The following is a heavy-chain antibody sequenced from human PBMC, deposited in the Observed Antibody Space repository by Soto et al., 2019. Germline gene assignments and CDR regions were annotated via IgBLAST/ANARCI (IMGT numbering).Heavy chain of an antibody. D-gene: IGHD3-3*01. V-gene: IGHV3-23*01. CDR2: ISGSGGAT. CDR1: GFTFENYA. CDR3: AKDSWAIFGVPAGEYYAMDV. Sequence: PGLSCVASGFTFENYAMSWVRQAPGKGLEWVSAISGSGGATYYSDSVKGRFTISRDNSKNTVYLQMNDLRVEDAAEYFCAKDSWAIFGVPAGEYYAMDVWGQVTTVTVSS. J-gene: IGHJ6*02.